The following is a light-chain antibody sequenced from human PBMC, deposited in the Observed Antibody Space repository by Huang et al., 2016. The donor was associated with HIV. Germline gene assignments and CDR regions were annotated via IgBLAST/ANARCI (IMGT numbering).Light chain of an antibody. CDR1: QNIGTY. J-gene: IGKJ2*01. Sequence: DIQMTQSPSSLSASVGDRVTITCRASQNIGTYLNWDQQKPGKAPSLLIYAAARLQSGVPSRFGGGGSGAEFTLTISSLQPEDFATYYCQQTYSAPPYTFAQGTKLEIK. CDR2: AAA. CDR3: QQTYSAPPYT. V-gene: IGKV1-39*01.